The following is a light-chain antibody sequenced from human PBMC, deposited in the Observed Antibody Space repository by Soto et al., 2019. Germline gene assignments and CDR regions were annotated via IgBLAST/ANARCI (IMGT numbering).Light chain of an antibody. Sequence: DIQMTQSPSSLSAFVGDRVTITCRASQDIDNFLAWYQQKPGKVPKLLIYAASTLQSGVPSRFSGSGSGTDFTLTISSLQPEDVATYYCQKCKVAPFTFGGGTKV. CDR1: QDIDNF. V-gene: IGKV1-27*01. CDR3: QKCKVAPFT. CDR2: AAS. J-gene: IGKJ4*01.